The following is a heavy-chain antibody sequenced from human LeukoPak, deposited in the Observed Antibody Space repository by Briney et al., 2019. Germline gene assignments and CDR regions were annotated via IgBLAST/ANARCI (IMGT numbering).Heavy chain of an antibody. CDR1: GFTFSSYE. J-gene: IGHJ6*03. V-gene: IGHV3-30*02. Sequence: GGSLRLSCAASGFTFSSYEMNWVRQAPGKGLEWVAFIRYDGSNSYYADSVKGRFTISRDDSIDTLYLQMNNLRDEDTAIYYCAKDKGVNYMDVWGKGTTVTISS. CDR2: IRYDGSNS. CDR3: AKDKGVNYMDV. D-gene: IGHD2-8*01.